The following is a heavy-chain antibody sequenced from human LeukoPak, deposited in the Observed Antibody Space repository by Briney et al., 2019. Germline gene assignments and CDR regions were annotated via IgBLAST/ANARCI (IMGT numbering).Heavy chain of an antibody. D-gene: IGHD3-10*01. J-gene: IGHJ4*02. CDR1: GFTFSSYA. CDR2: IIGSGGIT. Sequence: GGSLRLSCAASGFTFSSYAMSLVRQAPGKGLEWVSAIIGSGGITYYADSVKGRFTISRDNSKNTLYLQMNSLRAEDTAVYYCAKDRERGYYGSGSYSVFDYWGQGTLVTVSS. CDR3: AKDRERGYYGSGSYSVFDY. V-gene: IGHV3-23*01.